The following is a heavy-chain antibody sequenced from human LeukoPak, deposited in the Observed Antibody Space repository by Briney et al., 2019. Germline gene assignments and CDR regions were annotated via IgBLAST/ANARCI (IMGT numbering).Heavy chain of an antibody. J-gene: IGHJ4*02. CDR2: INHSGST. V-gene: IGHV4-34*01. CDR3: AKDSGWYPTKFDY. D-gene: IGHD6-19*01. CDR1: GGSFSGYY. Sequence: SETLSLTCAVYGGSFSGYYWSWIRQPPGKGLEWVGEINHSGSTNYNPSLKSRVTISVDTSKNQFSLKLSSVTAADTAVYYCAKDSGWYPTKFDYWGQGTLVTVSS.